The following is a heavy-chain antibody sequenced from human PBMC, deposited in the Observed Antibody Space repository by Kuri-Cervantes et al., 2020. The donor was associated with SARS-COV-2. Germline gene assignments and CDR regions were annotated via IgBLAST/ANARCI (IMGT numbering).Heavy chain of an antibody. CDR3: ARDHRGSDYSASTAY. Sequence: AVKVSCKDSGGTFTTYNIYWVRQAPGQGLEWMGGIIPILGTTNYAQKFQGRLTISAHKSSGTAYMYLSSLRSEDTATYFRARDHRGSDYSASTAYWGQGTLVTVSS. CDR1: GGTFTTYN. V-gene: IGHV1-69*06. CDR2: IIPILGTT. J-gene: IGHJ4*02. D-gene: IGHD4-17*01.